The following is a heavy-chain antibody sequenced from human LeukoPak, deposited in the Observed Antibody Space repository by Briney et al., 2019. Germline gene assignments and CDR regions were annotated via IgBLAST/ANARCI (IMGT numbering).Heavy chain of an antibody. Sequence: GGSLRLSCAASGFTFSSYAMHWVRQAPGKGLEWVAVISYDGNIKYYADSVKGRFTISRDNSKNTLYLQMNSLRAEDTAVYYCAKDYVRGSYRYSGFDYWGQGTLVTVSS. J-gene: IGHJ4*02. CDR2: ISYDGNIK. CDR3: AKDYVRGSYRYSGFDY. D-gene: IGHD3-16*02. V-gene: IGHV3-30-3*01. CDR1: GFTFSSYA.